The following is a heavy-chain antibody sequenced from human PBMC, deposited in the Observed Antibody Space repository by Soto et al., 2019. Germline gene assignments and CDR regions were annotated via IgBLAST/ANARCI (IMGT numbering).Heavy chain of an antibody. CDR2: VKSKTRGGTT. D-gene: IGHD3-22*01. J-gene: IGHJ4*01. Sequence: GESLRLSCAASGFPFSNAWINWVRQAPGKGLEWVGRVKSKTRGGTTDFAAPVKGRFAISRDDSKNVVYLEMNSLKTEDTAIYYCTTDSYITSIIVRFDYWGHGTLVTVSS. CDR3: TTDSYITSIIVRFDY. CDR1: GFPFSNAW. V-gene: IGHV3-15*07.